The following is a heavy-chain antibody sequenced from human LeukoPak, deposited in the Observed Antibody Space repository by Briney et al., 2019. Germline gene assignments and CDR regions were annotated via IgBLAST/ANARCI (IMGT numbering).Heavy chain of an antibody. CDR2: ISAYNGNT. D-gene: IGHD3-10*02. V-gene: IGHV1-18*01. Sequence: ASVKVSCKASGYTFTSYGISWVRQAPGQGLEWMGWISAYNGNTNYAQKLQGRVTMTTDTSTSTAYMELRSPRSDDTAVHYCARDYSGGYYVGWGQGTLVTVSS. CDR3: ARDYSGGYYVG. J-gene: IGHJ4*02. CDR1: GYTFTSYG.